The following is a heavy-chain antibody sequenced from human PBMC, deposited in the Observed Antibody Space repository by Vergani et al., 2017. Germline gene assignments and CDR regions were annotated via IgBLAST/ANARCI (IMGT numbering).Heavy chain of an antibody. J-gene: IGHJ4*02. Sequence: VQLVQSGAEVKKPGATMKISCKVSGYTFTDYYINWVRQAPGQGLEWMGWFNPSTGDTKYAQHFQGGVTMTSDTSISTAYIELSRLRSDDTAVFYCARVSFFFGTATDALAFWGQGTLVTVSS. D-gene: IGHD4-17*01. CDR1: GYTFTDYY. V-gene: IGHV1-2*02. CDR3: ARVSFFFGTATDALAF. CDR2: FNPSTGDT.